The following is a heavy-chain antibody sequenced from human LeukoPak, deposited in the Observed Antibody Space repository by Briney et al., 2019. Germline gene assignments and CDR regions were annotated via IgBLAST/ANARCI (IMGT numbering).Heavy chain of an antibody. CDR2: IWYDGSNK. CDR3: IRDFRSADL. Sequence: QPGRSLRLSCAASGFTFSSYGMHWVRQAPGKGLEWVAVIWYDGSNKYYADSVKGRFTISRDNAKNTVYLEMNSLSVEDTATYYCIRDFRSADLWGQGTLVTVTS. J-gene: IGHJ5*02. V-gene: IGHV3-33*01. CDR1: GFTFSSYG.